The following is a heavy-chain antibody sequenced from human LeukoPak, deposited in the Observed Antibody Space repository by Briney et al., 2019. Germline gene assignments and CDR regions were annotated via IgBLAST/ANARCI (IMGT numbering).Heavy chain of an antibody. Sequence: SETLSLTCAVYGGSFSGYYWSWIRQPPGKGLEWIGEINHSGSTNYNPSLKSRVTISVDTSKNQFSLKLSSVTAADTAVYYCARVKGSGSVYYYYYYMDVWGKGTTVTISS. CDR1: GGSFSGYY. CDR2: INHSGST. J-gene: IGHJ6*03. CDR3: ARVKGSGSVYYYYYYMDV. D-gene: IGHD3-10*01. V-gene: IGHV4-34*01.